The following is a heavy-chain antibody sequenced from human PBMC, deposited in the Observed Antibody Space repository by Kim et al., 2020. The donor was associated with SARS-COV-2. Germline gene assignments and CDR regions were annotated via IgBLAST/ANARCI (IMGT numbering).Heavy chain of an antibody. D-gene: IGHD3-16*02. Sequence: GGSLRLSCAASGFTFSSYSMNWVRQAPGKGLEWVSYISSSSSTIYYADPVKGRFTISRDNAKNSLYLQMNSLRDEDTAVYYCARDWRLRLGELSLYLLYYFDYWGQGTLVTVSS. J-gene: IGHJ4*02. CDR1: GFTFSSYS. CDR2: ISSSSSTI. V-gene: IGHV3-48*02. CDR3: ARDWRLRLGELSLYLLYYFDY.